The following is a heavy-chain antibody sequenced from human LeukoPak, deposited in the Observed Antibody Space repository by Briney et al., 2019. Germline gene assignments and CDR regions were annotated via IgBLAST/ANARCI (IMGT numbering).Heavy chain of an antibody. D-gene: IGHD6-19*01. CDR1: GGSISSSSYY. CDR2: IYYSGST. Sequence: SETLSLTCTVSGGSISSSSYYWGWIRQPPGKGLEWIGSIYYSGSTYYNPSLKSRVTISVDTSKNQFSLKLSSVTAADTAVYYCARRPGIAVAGYYFDYWGQGTLVTVSS. J-gene: IGHJ4*02. CDR3: ARRPGIAVAGYYFDY. V-gene: IGHV4-39*01.